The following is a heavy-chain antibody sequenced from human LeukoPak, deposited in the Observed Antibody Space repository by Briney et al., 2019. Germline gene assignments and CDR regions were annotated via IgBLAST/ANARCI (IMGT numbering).Heavy chain of an antibody. CDR2: ISSRDDKT. CDR1: GFTFSAYA. Sequence: GGSLSLSCAASGFTFSAYAMTWVRQAPGKGLEWVSSISSRDDKTYYADSAKGRFTISRDNSKQMNSLRVEDTALYYCAKVAYDSYGHYYHDYFDHWGQGTLVTVSS. CDR3: AKVAYDSYGHYYHDYFDH. J-gene: IGHJ4*02. V-gene: IGHV3-23*01. D-gene: IGHD3-22*01.